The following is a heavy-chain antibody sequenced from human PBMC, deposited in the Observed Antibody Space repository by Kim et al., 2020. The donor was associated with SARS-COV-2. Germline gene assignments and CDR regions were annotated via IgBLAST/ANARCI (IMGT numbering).Heavy chain of an antibody. J-gene: IGHJ4*02. CDR2: INHSGST. Sequence: SETLSLTCAVYGGSFSGYYWSWIRQPPGKGLEWIGAINHSGSTTYNSSLKSRVTISVDTSKKQFSLKLSSVTAADTAVYYFARGHGKDDILTGHYSFGDYWGQRTLVTGSS. V-gene: IGHV4-34*01. CDR3: ARGHGKDDILTGHYSFGDY. D-gene: IGHD3-9*01. CDR1: GGSFSGYY.